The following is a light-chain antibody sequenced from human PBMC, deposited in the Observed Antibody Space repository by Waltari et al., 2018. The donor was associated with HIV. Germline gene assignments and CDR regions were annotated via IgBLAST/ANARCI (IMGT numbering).Light chain of an antibody. Sequence: SSELTQDPAVSVALGQTVKITCQGDTLKRYYASWYQQKPGQAPILVVYAENTRPSGIPDRVSGSTAGNTASLTITGAQAEDEADYYCNARDSSDNDVIFGGGTKLTVL. V-gene: IGLV3-19*01. CDR3: NARDSSDNDVI. J-gene: IGLJ2*01. CDR1: TLKRYY. CDR2: AEN.